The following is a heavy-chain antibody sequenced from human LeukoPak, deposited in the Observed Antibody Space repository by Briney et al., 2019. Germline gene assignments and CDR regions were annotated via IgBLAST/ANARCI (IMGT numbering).Heavy chain of an antibody. J-gene: IGHJ3*02. V-gene: IGHV4-61*02. CDR1: GDSISSGTYY. CDR3: ARDPQDAFDI. CDR2: IYTSGST. Sequence: PSQTLSLTCTVSGDSISSGTYYWIWIRQPAGKGLEWIGRIYTSGSTNYNPSLKSRVTISVDTSKNHFSLKLTSVTAADTAVYYCARDPQDAFDIWGQGTMVTVSS.